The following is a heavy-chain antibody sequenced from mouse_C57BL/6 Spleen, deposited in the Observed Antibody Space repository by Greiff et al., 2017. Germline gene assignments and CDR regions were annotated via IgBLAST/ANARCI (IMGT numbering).Heavy chain of an antibody. D-gene: IGHD2-5*01. CDR1: GYTFTSYG. J-gene: IGHJ4*01. CDR3: ARDYSNYDAMDY. CDR2: IYPRSGNI. V-gene: IGHV1-81*01. Sequence: QVQLQQSGAELARPGASVKLSCKASGYTFTSYGISWVKQRTGQGLEWIGEIYPRSGNIYYNEKFKGKATLTADKSSSTAYMELRSLTSEDSAVYFCARDYSNYDAMDYWGQGTSVTVSS.